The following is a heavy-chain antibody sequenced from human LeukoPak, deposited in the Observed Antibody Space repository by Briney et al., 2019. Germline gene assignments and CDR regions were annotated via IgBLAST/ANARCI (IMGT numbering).Heavy chain of an antibody. CDR1: GFTFSSYA. CDR3: AQHYGDYVGYFDY. CDR2: ISSSAGAI. Sequence: GGSLRLSCAASGFTFSSYAMSWIRQAPGKGLEWVSYISSSAGAIYYADSVKGRFTISRDNSKNTLYLQMNSLRAEDTAVYYCAQHYGDYVGYFDYWGQGTLVTVSS. V-gene: IGHV3-23*01. J-gene: IGHJ4*02. D-gene: IGHD4-17*01.